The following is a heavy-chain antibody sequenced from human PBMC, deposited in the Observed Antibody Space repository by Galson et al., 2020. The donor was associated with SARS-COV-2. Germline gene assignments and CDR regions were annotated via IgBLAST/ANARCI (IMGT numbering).Heavy chain of an antibody. D-gene: IGHD1-26*01. CDR3: AHRRWDHADLCDF. V-gene: IGHV2-5*01. Sequence: KMSGPTLVKPTQTLTLTCTFSGFSLSTLGVGVAWIRQPPGRALEWLALIYWNDDKSYSPSLKNRLTITRDTSKNQVVLTMTNMGSVDTGTYYCAHRRWDHADLCDFWGQGSLVTVSS. CDR2: IYWNDDK. CDR1: GFSLSTLGVG. J-gene: IGHJ4*02.